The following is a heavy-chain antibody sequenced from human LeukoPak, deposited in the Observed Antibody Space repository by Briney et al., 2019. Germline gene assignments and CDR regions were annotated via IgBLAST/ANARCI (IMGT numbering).Heavy chain of an antibody. CDR1: GYTFTSYY. V-gene: IGHV1-46*01. J-gene: IGHJ4*02. CDR3: ARAQGSGYYSNY. CDR2: INPSGGST. D-gene: IGHD3-22*01. Sequence: ASVKVSCKASGYTFTSYYMHWVRQAPGQGLEWMGIINPSGGSTSYAQKFQGRVTMTRDTSTSTVYMELSSLRSEDTAVHYCARAQGSGYYSNYWGQGTLVTVSS.